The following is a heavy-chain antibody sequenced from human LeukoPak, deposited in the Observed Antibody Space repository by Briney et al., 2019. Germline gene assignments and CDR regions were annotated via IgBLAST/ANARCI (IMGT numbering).Heavy chain of an antibody. CDR1: GGSISSGGYY. Sequence: SETLSLTCTVSGGSISSGGYYWSWIRQHPGKGLEWIGYIYYSGSTYYNPSLKSRVTISVDTPKNQFSLKLSSVTAADTAVYYCARGSHVPAAIPGYFDYWGQGTLVTVSS. CDR3: ARGSHVPAAIPGYFDY. D-gene: IGHD2-2*02. J-gene: IGHJ4*02. CDR2: IYYSGST. V-gene: IGHV4-31*03.